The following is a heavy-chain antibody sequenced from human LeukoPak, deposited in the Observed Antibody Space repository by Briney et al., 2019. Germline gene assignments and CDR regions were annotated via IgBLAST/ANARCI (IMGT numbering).Heavy chain of an antibody. CDR1: GFTFSIYS. CDR2: ISSSSSYI. D-gene: IGHD3-22*01. CDR3: ARGGGRYYDSSGYYYSPLF. Sequence: PGGSLRLSCAASGFTFSIYSMNWVRQAPGKGLEWVSSISSSSSYIYYADSVKGRFTISRDNAKNSLYLQMNSLRAEDTAVYYCARGGGRYYDSSGYYYSPLFWGQGTLVTVSS. J-gene: IGHJ4*02. V-gene: IGHV3-21*01.